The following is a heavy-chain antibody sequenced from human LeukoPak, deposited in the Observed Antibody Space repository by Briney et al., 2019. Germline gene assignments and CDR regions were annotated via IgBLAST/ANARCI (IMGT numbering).Heavy chain of an antibody. CDR1: GGSFSGYY. CDR2: INHSGST. CDR3: ARERVVGATKGPDY. Sequence: SETLSLTCAVYGGSFSGYYWSWIRQPPGKGLEWIGEINHSGSTNYNPSLKSRVTISVDTSKNQFSPKLSSVTAADTAVYYCARERVVGATKGPDYWGQGTLVTVSP. D-gene: IGHD1-26*01. V-gene: IGHV4-34*01. J-gene: IGHJ4*02.